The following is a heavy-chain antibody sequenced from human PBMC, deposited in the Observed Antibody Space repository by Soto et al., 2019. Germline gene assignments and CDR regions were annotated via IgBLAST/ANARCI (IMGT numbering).Heavy chain of an antibody. V-gene: IGHV1-69*05. CDR2: IIPIFGTA. Sequence: SVKVSCKASGGTFSSYAISWVRQAPGQGLEWMGGIIPIFGTANYAQKFQGRVTMTTDTSTSTAYMELRSLRSDDTAVYYCARESRIAVAGTHYGMDVWGQGTTVTVSS. J-gene: IGHJ6*02. CDR3: ARESRIAVAGTHYGMDV. CDR1: GGTFSSYA. D-gene: IGHD6-19*01.